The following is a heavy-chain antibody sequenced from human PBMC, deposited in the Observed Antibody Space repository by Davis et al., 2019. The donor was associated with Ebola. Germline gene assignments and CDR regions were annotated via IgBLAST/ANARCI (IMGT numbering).Heavy chain of an antibody. CDR3: ARERIAYDY. CDR2: ISAYNGNT. Sequence: AASVKVSCKASGYTFTSYGISWVRQAPGQGLEWMGWISAYNGNTKYSQKFQGRVTITRDTSASTAYMELSSLRSEDTAVYYCARERIAYDYWGQGTLVTVSS. CDR1: GYTFTSYG. J-gene: IGHJ4*02. V-gene: IGHV1-18*01. D-gene: IGHD2-15*01.